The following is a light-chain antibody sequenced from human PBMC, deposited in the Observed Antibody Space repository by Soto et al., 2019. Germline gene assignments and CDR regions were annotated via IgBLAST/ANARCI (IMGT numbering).Light chain of an antibody. V-gene: IGKV3D-15*01. CDR3: QQYYNLPRT. CDR2: DAS. CDR1: QSVGSH. Sequence: EIVMKHSPDTLSVSPCERVTLSLRASQSVGSHLAWYQHKPGQAPRLLISDASSRATGIPARFTGSGSGTAFTLTISSLQPEDFAVYCCQQYYNLPRTFGQGTKVDI. J-gene: IGKJ1*01.